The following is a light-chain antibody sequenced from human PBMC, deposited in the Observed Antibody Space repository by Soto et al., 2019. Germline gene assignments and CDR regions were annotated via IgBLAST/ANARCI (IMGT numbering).Light chain of an antibody. CDR2: DVS. J-gene: IGLJ1*01. V-gene: IGLV2-14*01. Sequence: QSVLPQPASVYGSPGQSITISCTATSSDVGGYNYVSRYQQHPGKAPKLMIYDVSNRPSGVSNRFSGSKSGNTASLTISGLQAEDEADYYCSSYTSSSTLYVFGTGTKVTVL. CDR3: SSYTSSSTLYV. CDR1: SSDVGGYNY.